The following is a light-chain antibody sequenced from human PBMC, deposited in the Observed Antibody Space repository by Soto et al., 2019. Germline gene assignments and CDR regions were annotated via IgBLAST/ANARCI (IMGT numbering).Light chain of an antibody. CDR1: SSDVGGYNY. V-gene: IGLV2-11*01. J-gene: IGLJ1*01. CDR2: DVS. CDR3: CSYAGSPRV. Sequence: QSALTQPRSVSGSPGQSVTISCTGTSSDVGGYNYVSWYQQHPGKAHKLMIYDVSKRPSGVPDRFSGSKSGNTASLTISGLQAEDEADYYCCSYAGSPRVFGTGTKVTVL.